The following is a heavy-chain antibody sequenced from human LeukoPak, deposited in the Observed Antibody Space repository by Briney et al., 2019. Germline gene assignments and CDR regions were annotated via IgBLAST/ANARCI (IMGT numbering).Heavy chain of an antibody. CDR2: ISSDSSAM. D-gene: IGHD1-26*01. V-gene: IGHV3-48*04. CDR3: ARGGSPLPYYYYMDV. J-gene: IGHJ6*03. Sequence: QPGGSLRLSCAASGFTFSSYSLNWFRQAPGKGLEWVSYISSDSSAMYYADSVKGRFTISRDNAKNSLYLQMNSLRAEDTAVYYCARGGSPLPYYYYMDVWGKGTTVTVSS. CDR1: GFTFSSYS.